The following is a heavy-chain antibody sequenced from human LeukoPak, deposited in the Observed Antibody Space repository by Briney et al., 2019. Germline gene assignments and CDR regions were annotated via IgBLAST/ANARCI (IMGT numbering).Heavy chain of an antibody. CDR1: GFTFSSFV. V-gene: IGHV3-23*01. D-gene: IGHD3-16*01. J-gene: IGHJ4*02. CDR3: AKVRGGRTARLAPLEY. CDR2: VSGSGDNT. Sequence: PGGSLRLSCAASGFTFSSFVLSWVRQAPGKGLEWVAAVSGSGDNTYFAASVEGRFTISRDNSKNTLYLQMNSLRTEDTAVYYCAKVRGGRTARLAPLEYWGQGTLVTVSS.